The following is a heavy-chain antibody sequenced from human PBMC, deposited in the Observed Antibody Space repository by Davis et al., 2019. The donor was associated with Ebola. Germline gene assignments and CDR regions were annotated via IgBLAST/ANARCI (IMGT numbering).Heavy chain of an antibody. CDR1: GYTFTSYG. D-gene: IGHD2-2*02. Sequence: ASVKVSCKASGYTFTSYGISWVRQAPGQGLEWLGWISAYNGNTNYAQKLQGRVTMTTDTSTSTAYMELRSLRSDDTAVYYCARDRSDIVVVPAAIFSPKYYYGMDVWGQGTTVTVSS. CDR2: ISAYNGNT. V-gene: IGHV1-18*01. CDR3: ARDRSDIVVVPAAIFSPKYYYGMDV. J-gene: IGHJ6*02.